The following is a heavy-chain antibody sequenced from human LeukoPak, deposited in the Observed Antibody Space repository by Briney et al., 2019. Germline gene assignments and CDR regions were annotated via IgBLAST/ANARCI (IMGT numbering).Heavy chain of an antibody. CDR1: GFTFSDFA. D-gene: IGHD6-6*01. V-gene: IGHV3-23*01. J-gene: IGHJ4*02. CDR2: FSGRGDNT. CDR3: AKENGYSSSSVDY. Sequence: GGSLRLPCAASGFTFSDFAMSWVRQAPGKALDWVAAFSGRGDNTYYADSVKCRFTISRDNSKNTLYLQMNSLRADDTAVYYCAKENGYSSSSVDYWGQGTLVTVSS.